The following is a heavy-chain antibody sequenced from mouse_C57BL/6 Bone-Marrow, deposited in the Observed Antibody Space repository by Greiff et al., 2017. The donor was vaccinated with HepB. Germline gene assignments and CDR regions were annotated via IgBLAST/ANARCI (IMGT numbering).Heavy chain of an antibody. CDR2: IDPETGGT. D-gene: IGHD2-3*01. Sequence: VQLQQSGAELVRPGASVTLSCKASGYTFTDYEMHWVKQTPVHGLEWIGAIDPETGGTAYNQKFKGKAILTADKSSSTAYMELRSLTSEDSAVYYCTRCDGYYYYAMDYWGQGTSVTVSS. CDR3: TRCDGYYYYAMDY. CDR1: GYTFTDYE. V-gene: IGHV1-15*01. J-gene: IGHJ4*01.